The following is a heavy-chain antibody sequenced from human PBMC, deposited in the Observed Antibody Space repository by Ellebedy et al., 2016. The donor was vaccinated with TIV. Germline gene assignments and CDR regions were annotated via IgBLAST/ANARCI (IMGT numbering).Heavy chain of an antibody. V-gene: IGHV4-34*01. CDR1: GGSFSGYY. CDR2: INHSGST. Sequence: MPSETLSLTCAVYGGSFSGYYWSWIRQPPGKGLEWIGEINHSGSTNYNPSLKSRVTVSVDTSKNQFSLKLSSVTAADTAVYYCARGRTMVRGVIIPNYYYGMDVWGQGTTVTVSS. D-gene: IGHD3-10*01. CDR3: ARGRTMVRGVIIPNYYYGMDV. J-gene: IGHJ6*02.